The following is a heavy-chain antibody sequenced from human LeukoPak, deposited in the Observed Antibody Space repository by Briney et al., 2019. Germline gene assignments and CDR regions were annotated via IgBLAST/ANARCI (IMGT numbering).Heavy chain of an antibody. J-gene: IGHJ4*02. V-gene: IGHV3-23*01. Sequence: PGGFPRLSCVGSGFTFRSHAMSWVRQAPEKGLEFVSGIYENGGTTYYADSVKGRFSISRDNSKNTLYLQMDSLRGEDTAVYYCAKDFRIGYSAHFDYWGQGALVTVSS. CDR2: IYENGGTT. CDR3: AKDFRIGYSAHFDY. D-gene: IGHD2-21*01. CDR1: GFTFRSHA.